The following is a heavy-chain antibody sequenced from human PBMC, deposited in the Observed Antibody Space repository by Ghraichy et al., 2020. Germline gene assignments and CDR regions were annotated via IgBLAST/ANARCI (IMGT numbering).Heavy chain of an antibody. CDR3: ATDRGVY. CDR1: GFPISDHW. CDR2: IKQGGREI. Sequence: GGSLRLSCVVSGFPISDHWMNWVRRAPGKGLEWVANIKQGGREIYHLDSVKGRFTISRDDATNSAHLQMNSLRAEDTAVYYCATDRGVYWGQGTLVTVSS. V-gene: IGHV3-7*01. J-gene: IGHJ4*02. D-gene: IGHD3-10*01.